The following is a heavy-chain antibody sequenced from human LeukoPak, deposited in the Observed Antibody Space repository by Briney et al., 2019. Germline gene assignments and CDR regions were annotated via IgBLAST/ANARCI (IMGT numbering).Heavy chain of an antibody. CDR1: GFTFSSYA. V-gene: IGHV3-23*01. Sequence: GGSLRLSCAASGFTFSSYARSWVRQAPGKGLEWVSVISGSGGSTYYADSVKGRFTISRDNSKNTLCLQMNSLRAEDTAVYYCAKSIWSGYSSFDYWGQGTLVTVSS. CDR3: AKSIWSGYSSFDY. D-gene: IGHD3-3*01. CDR2: ISGSGGST. J-gene: IGHJ4*02.